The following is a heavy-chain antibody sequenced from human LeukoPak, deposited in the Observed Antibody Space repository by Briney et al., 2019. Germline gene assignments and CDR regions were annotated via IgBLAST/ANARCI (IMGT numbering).Heavy chain of an antibody. V-gene: IGHV3-23*01. D-gene: IGHD6-13*01. CDR2: IGAGDKYT. J-gene: IGHJ3*02. Sequence: GGSLRLSCAASGFTLRNYAMSWVRQAPGKGLEWVSSIGAGDKYTYYGDSVKGRFTISRDNSKNTLYLQMNSLRAEDTAVYYCARLSAGGTIAAAGTDAFDIWGQGTMVTVSS. CDR1: GFTLRNYA. CDR3: ARLSAGGTIAAAGTDAFDI.